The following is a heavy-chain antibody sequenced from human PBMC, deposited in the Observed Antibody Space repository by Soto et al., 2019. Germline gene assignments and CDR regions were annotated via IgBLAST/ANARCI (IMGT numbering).Heavy chain of an antibody. CDR2: INQDGNEK. J-gene: IGHJ5*02. CDR3: ASAPFGVVLVSQWFDP. CDR1: GFAFSNYW. V-gene: IGHV3-7*01. Sequence: EVQLVESGGGLVQPGGSLRLSCAASGFAFSNYWMSWLRQAPGKGLEWVANINQDGNEKYDVDSMKGRFTVSRDNAKKSLYLQMNSLRAEDTAVYYCASAPFGVVLVSQWFDPWGQGTLVTVSS. D-gene: IGHD3-3*01.